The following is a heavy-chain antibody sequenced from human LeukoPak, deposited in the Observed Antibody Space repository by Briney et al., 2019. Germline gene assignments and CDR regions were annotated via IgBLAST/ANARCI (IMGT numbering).Heavy chain of an antibody. CDR3: TKVGVWGSYRFDS. D-gene: IGHD3-16*02. CDR1: GYTFTGYY. Sequence: ASVTVSCKASGYTFTGYYMHWVRQAPGQGLEWMGWINPNSGDTNYTQKFQGRVTMTRDTSISTVYMELSSLRSDDTAVFYCTKVGVWGSYRFDSWGQGTLVTVSS. V-gene: IGHV1-2*02. CDR2: INPNSGDT. J-gene: IGHJ4*02.